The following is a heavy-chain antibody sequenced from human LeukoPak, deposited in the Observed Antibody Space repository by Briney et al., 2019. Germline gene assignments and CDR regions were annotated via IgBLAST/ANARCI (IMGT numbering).Heavy chain of an antibody. J-gene: IGHJ6*03. Sequence: GGSLRLSCAASGFTFSSYSMNWVRQAPGKGLEWISYISRSGSTIYYADSVKGRFTISRDKAKSSLYLQINSLRAEDTAVYYCARALKEYSGSYRARSDYYYYMDVWGKGTTVTVSS. D-gene: IGHD1-26*01. V-gene: IGHV3-48*01. CDR3: ARALKEYSGSYRARSDYYYYMDV. CDR2: ISRSGSTI. CDR1: GFTFSSYS.